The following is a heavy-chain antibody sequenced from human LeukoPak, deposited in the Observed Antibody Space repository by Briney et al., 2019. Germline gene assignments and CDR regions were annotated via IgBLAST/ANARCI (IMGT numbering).Heavy chain of an antibody. V-gene: IGHV3-21*01. J-gene: IGHJ3*02. D-gene: IGHD6-13*01. CDR3: ARATRFSSWAFDI. Sequence: GGSLRLSCAASGFTFSSYAMTWVRQAPGKGLEWVTSISSSSSYIFHADSVKGRFTISRDNAKKSLFLQLNSLRAEDSAVYFCARATRFSSWAFDIWGQGTMVTVSS. CDR1: GFTFSSYA. CDR2: ISSSSSYI.